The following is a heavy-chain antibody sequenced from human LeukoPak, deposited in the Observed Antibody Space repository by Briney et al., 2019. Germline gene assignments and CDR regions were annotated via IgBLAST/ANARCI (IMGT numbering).Heavy chain of an antibody. CDR2: ISWNSGSI. J-gene: IGHJ6*02. CDR1: GFTFDDYA. CDR3: AKDILARSSGYHYVYLYYYGMDV. Sequence: GGSLRLSCAASGFTFDDYATHWVRQAPGKGLEWVSGISWNSGSIGYADSVKGRFTISRDNAKNSLYLQMNSLRAEDTALYYCAKDILARSSGYHYVYLYYYGMDVWGQGTTVTVSS. D-gene: IGHD3-22*01. V-gene: IGHV3-9*01.